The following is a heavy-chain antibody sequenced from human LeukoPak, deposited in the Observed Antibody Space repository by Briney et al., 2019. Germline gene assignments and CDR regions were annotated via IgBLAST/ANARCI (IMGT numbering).Heavy chain of an antibody. J-gene: IGHJ4*02. CDR3: ARASQPYYFDY. D-gene: IGHD1-14*01. CDR1: GGSISSYY. CDR2: IYYSGST. V-gene: IGHV4-59*01. Sequence: SETLSLTCTVSGGSISSYYWSWIRQPPGKGLEWIGYIYYSGSTNYNPSLKSRVTISVDTSKNQFSLKLSSVTAADTAVYYCARASQPYYFDYWGQGALVTVSS.